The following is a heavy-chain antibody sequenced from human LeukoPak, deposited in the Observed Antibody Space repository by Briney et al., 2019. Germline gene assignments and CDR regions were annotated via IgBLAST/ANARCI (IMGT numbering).Heavy chain of an antibody. D-gene: IGHD5-18*01. CDR2: IYYSGNT. V-gene: IGHV4-39*01. CDR3: ARYPTAMVSFDY. CDR1: GGSISSSDYY. J-gene: IGHJ4*02. Sequence: PSETLSLTCTVSGGSISSSDYYWGWIRQPPGKGLEWIGSIYYSGNTYYNPSLKSRVIISVDTSKNQFSLRLSFVTAADTAVYYCARYPTAMVSFDYWGQGTLVTVSS.